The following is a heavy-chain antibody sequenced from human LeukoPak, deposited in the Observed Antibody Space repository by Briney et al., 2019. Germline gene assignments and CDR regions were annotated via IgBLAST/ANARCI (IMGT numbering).Heavy chain of an antibody. Sequence: GGSLRLSCAASRFTFSNYGVNWVRQAPGKGLEWVSYINSRSSTIYYADSVRGRFTISRDNAKNSLYLQMNSLKAEDTAIYYCAREVGPPQAFDIWGQGTMVTVSS. CDR1: RFTFSNYG. V-gene: IGHV3-48*01. J-gene: IGHJ3*02. CDR2: INSRSSTI. CDR3: AREVGPPQAFDI. D-gene: IGHD1-26*01.